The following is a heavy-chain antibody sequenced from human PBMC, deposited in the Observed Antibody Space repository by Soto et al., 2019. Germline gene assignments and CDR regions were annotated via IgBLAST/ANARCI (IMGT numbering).Heavy chain of an antibody. CDR3: ARGIGLGDY. V-gene: IGHV1-46*01. CDR1: GYTFTSYY. D-gene: IGHD3-9*01. Sequence: QVQLVQSGAEVKKPGASVKLSCKASGYTFTSYYIHWVRQAPGQGLEWIGIINPNGGSTNYAHNFKGRLTVTRDTSTATVYMELGALTSEDTAVYYCARGIGLGDYWGQGTLVTVSS. CDR2: INPNGGST. J-gene: IGHJ4*02.